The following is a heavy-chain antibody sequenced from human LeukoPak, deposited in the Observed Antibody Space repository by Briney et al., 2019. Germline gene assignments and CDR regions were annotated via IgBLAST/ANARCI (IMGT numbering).Heavy chain of an antibody. Sequence: GGSLRLSCAASGFTFSDYYMSWIRQAPGKGLEWFSYISSSGSTIYYADSVKGRFTISRDNAKNSLYLQMNSLRAEDTAVYYCATYYYDSSGYLNWGQGTLVTVSS. D-gene: IGHD3-22*01. CDR2: ISSSGSTI. J-gene: IGHJ4*02. CDR3: ATYYYDSSGYLN. CDR1: GFTFSDYY. V-gene: IGHV3-11*04.